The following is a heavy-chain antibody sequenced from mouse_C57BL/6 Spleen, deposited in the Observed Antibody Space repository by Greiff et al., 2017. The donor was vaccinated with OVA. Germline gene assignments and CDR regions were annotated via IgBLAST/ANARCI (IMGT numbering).Heavy chain of an antibody. J-gene: IGHJ2*01. CDR3: ASGSSYNYFDY. D-gene: IGHD1-1*01. CDR2: ISYDGSN. CDR1: GYSITSGYY. V-gene: IGHV3-6*01. Sequence: DVKLQESGPGLVKPSQSLSLTCSVTGYSITSGYYWNWIRQFPGNKLEWMGYISYDGSNNYNPSLKNRISITRDTSKNQFFLKLNSVTTEDTATYYCASGSSYNYFDYWGQGTTLTVSS.